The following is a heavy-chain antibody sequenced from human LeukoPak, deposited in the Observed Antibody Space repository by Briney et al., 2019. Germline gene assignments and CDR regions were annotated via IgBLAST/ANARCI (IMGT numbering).Heavy chain of an antibody. Sequence: SVKVSCKASGGTFSSYTISWVRQAPGQGLEWMGRIIPILGIANYAQKFQGRVTITADKSTSTAYMELSSLRSEYTAVYYCARDRQAVPAAHNWFDPWGQGTLVTVSS. J-gene: IGHJ5*02. CDR3: ARDRQAVPAAHNWFDP. CDR2: IIPILGIA. D-gene: IGHD2-2*01. CDR1: GGTFSSYT. V-gene: IGHV1-69*04.